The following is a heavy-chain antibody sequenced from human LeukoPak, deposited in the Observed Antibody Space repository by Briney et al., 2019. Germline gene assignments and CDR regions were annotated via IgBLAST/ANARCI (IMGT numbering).Heavy chain of an antibody. Sequence: PGGSLRLSCAASGFTLSSYSMNWVRQAPGKGLEWVSSISSSSSYIYYADSVKGRFTISRDSAKNSLYLQMNSLRAEDTAVYYCARDTTTDDAFDIWGQGTMVTVSS. J-gene: IGHJ3*02. CDR1: GFTLSSYS. D-gene: IGHD4-17*01. CDR2: ISSSSSYI. V-gene: IGHV3-21*01. CDR3: ARDTTTDDAFDI.